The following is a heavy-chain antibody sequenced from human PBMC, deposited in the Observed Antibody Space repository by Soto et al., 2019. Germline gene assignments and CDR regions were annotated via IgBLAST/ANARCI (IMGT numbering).Heavy chain of an antibody. V-gene: IGHV4-59*08. J-gene: IGHJ5*02. D-gene: IGHD4-4*01. CDR1: DGSISSYY. CDR3: ARHFRVGYSEANHNWFDP. CDR2: IYYSGST. Sequence: SDSLSPTFTVSDGSISSYYWSWIRQPPGKGLEWIGYIYYSGSTNYNPSLKSRVTISVDTSKNQFSLKLSSVTAADTAVYYCARHFRVGYSEANHNWFDPWGQGTLVTVSS.